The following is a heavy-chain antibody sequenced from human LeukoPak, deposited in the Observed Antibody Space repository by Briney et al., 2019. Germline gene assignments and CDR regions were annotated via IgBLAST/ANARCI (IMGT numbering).Heavy chain of an antibody. D-gene: IGHD3-10*01. CDR3: ARASLRGLWVDY. CDR1: GGSTSSYY. CDR2: IYYSGST. Sequence: KPSETLSLTCTVSGGSTSSYYWSWIRQPPGKGLEWIGYIYYSGSTNYNPSLKSRVTISVDTSKNQFSLKLSSVTAADTAVYYCARASLRGLWVDYWGQGTLVTVSS. V-gene: IGHV4-59*01. J-gene: IGHJ4*02.